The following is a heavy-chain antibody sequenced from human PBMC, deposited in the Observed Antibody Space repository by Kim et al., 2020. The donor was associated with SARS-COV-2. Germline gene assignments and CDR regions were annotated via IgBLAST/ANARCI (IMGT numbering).Heavy chain of an antibody. V-gene: IGHV4-4*07. Sequence: NDTPTLKSRVTMSVDPSKNQCSLKLRSVTAADTAVYYCARGGHVKVRFFDYWGQGSLVTVSS. D-gene: IGHD1-26*01. CDR3: ARGGHVKVRFFDY. J-gene: IGHJ4*02.